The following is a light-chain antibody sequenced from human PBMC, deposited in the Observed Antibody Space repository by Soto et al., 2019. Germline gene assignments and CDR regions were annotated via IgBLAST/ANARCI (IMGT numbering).Light chain of an antibody. CDR1: QSISSY. Sequence: DIQMTQSPSSLSASVGDRVTITCRASQSISSYLNWYQQQPGKAPQLLIYAESSLQSGVPSRFSGSGSGTDFTLTISSLQPEDFATYYCQQSYSTPFTFGPGTKVDIK. V-gene: IGKV1-39*01. CDR3: QQSYSTPFT. CDR2: AES. J-gene: IGKJ3*01.